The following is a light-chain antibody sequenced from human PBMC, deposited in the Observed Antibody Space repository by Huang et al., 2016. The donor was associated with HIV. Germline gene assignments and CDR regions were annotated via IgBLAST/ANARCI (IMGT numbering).Light chain of an antibody. CDR3: QQRTTWPLT. CDR2: DAY. Sequence: EIVLTQSPATLSWSPGERATLSCRASQSVSNFLAWYKQKPGQAPRFLIYDAYNRAPGTPARFSGSGSGTDFTLTISSLEPEDFAVYYCQQRTTWPLTFGGGTKVEIK. CDR1: QSVSNF. J-gene: IGKJ4*01. V-gene: IGKV3-11*01.